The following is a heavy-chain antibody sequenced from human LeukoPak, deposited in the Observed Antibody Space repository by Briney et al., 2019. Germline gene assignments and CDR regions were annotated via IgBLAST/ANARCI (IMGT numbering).Heavy chain of an antibody. CDR1: GGSISSSSYY. V-gene: IGHV4-39*07. J-gene: IGHJ4*02. CDR3: ARGTLMWFGAKMEYYFDS. Sequence: PSETLSLTCTVSGGSISSSSYYRGWIRQPPGKGLEWMGSIYYSGSTYYNPSLKSRVTISLDMSKNQFSLRLNSVTAADTAVYYCARGTLMWFGAKMEYYFDSWGQGTPLAVSS. CDR2: IYYSGST. D-gene: IGHD3-10*01.